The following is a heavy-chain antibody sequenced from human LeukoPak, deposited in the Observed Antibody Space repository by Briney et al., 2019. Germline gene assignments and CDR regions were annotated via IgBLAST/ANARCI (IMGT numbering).Heavy chain of an antibody. CDR3: ARAIKYYYGSGSPTACDY. Sequence: TGGSLRLSCAASGFTFSSYAMNWVRQAPGKGLEWVSSLSGSGGTTYYADSVKGRFTISRDNAKNTLYLQMNSLRAEDTAVYYCARAIKYYYGSGSPTACDYWGQGTLVTVSS. CDR1: GFTFSSYA. CDR2: LSGSGGTT. D-gene: IGHD3-10*01. J-gene: IGHJ4*02. V-gene: IGHV3-23*01.